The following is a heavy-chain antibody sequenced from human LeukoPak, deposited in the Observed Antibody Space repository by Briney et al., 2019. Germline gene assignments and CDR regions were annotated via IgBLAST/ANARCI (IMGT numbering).Heavy chain of an antibody. J-gene: IGHJ3*02. D-gene: IGHD3-10*01. V-gene: IGHV3-48*02. CDR3: AREGHYGDLDI. Sequence: GGGLRLSCAASGFTFSYYSMKWVRQAPGKGLEWVSYILRVATLIHYADSVKGRFTISRDNAKSSLYLQMNSLRDEDTALYFCAREGHYGDLDIWGQGTMVTV. CDR2: ILRVATLI. CDR1: GFTFSYYS.